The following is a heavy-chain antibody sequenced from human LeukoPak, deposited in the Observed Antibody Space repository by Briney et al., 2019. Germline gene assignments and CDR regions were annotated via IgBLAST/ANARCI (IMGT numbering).Heavy chain of an antibody. V-gene: IGHV3-11*01. Sequence: GGSLRLSCAASGFTFSDYCMSWIRQAPGKGLEWVSYISSSGSTIYYADSVKGRFTISRDNAKNPLYLQMNSLRAEDTAVYYCARVFGDYYDSSGYGDYFDYWGQGTLVTVSS. CDR3: ARVFGDYYDSSGYGDYFDY. CDR2: ISSSGSTI. J-gene: IGHJ4*02. D-gene: IGHD3-22*01. CDR1: GFTFSDYC.